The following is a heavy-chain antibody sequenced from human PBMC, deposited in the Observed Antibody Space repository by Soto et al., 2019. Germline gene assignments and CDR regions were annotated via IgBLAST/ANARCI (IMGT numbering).Heavy chain of an antibody. Sequence: QVQLVQSGAEVKKPGASVKVSCKASGNTFTSYSVYWVRQAPGQGLEWMGWINAGNGNTRYSQKFQDRVTITRDTSASTVYMELSSLRSEDTAVYYCARDRYSSSWYVRAFDYWGQGTLVTVSS. D-gene: IGHD6-13*01. CDR1: GNTFTSYS. CDR3: ARDRYSSSWYVRAFDY. J-gene: IGHJ4*02. CDR2: INAGNGNT. V-gene: IGHV1-3*01.